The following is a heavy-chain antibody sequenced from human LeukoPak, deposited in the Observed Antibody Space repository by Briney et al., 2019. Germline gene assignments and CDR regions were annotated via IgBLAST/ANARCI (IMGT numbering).Heavy chain of an antibody. CDR3: ARCGYSYGYACNWFDP. D-gene: IGHD5-18*01. CDR1: GFTFRSYG. V-gene: IGHV3-7*01. Sequence: GGSLRLSCAASGFTFRSYGMHWVRQAPGKGLEWVANIKQDGSEKYYVDSVKGRFTISRDNAKNSLYLQMNSLRAEDTAVYYCARCGYSYGYACNWFDPWGQGTLVTVSS. J-gene: IGHJ5*02. CDR2: IKQDGSEK.